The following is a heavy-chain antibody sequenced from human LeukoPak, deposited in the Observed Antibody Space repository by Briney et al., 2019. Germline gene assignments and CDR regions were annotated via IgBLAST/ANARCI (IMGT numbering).Heavy chain of an antibody. D-gene: IGHD1-1*01. V-gene: IGHV4-30-4*02. CDR2: IYYSGFT. CDR1: GAPTGMGIYY. CDR3: TREAINWNYRDY. Sequence: SETLSSTGIFSGAPTGMGIYYGSWTSSPPGKGLEWIGYIYYSGFTYYNPSLKSRITISVDTSKNQFSLKLSSMTAADTAVYYCTREAINWNYRDYWGQGTLVTVSS. J-gene: IGHJ4*02.